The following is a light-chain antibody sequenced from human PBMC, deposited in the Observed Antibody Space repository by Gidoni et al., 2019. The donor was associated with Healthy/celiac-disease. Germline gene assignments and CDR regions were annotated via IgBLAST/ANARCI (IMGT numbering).Light chain of an antibody. V-gene: IGKV3-20*01. J-gene: IGKJ2*01. Sequence: EIVLTQSPGTLSLSPGERATLSCRASQSVSSSYLAWYQQKPGQAPRLLIYGASSRATGIPHRFSGSGSGTDFTLTISRLEPEDFAVYYCQQYGSSPPYPFGQGTKLEIK. CDR1: QSVSSSY. CDR3: QQYGSSPPYP. CDR2: GAS.